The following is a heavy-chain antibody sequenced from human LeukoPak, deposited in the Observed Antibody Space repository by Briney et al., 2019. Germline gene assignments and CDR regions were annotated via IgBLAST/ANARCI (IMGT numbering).Heavy chain of an antibody. V-gene: IGHV1-24*01. CDR2: FDPEDGET. CDR1: GYTLTQLV. CDR3: ATRSGTYFLY. D-gene: IGHD1-26*01. J-gene: IGHJ4*02. Sequence: ASVKVSCKVSGYTLTQLVIHWVRQAPGKGLEWMGGFDPEDGETIYAQKFQDRVTMTEDTSTDTAYMELSSLRSEDTAFYYCATRSGTYFLYWGQGTLVTVS.